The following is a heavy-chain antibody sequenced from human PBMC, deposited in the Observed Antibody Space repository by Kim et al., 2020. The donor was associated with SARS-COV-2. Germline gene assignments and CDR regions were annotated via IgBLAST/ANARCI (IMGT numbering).Heavy chain of an antibody. CDR1: GFTFSDYY. V-gene: IGHV3-11*01. CDR3: ARSLNNYDFWSGYYRPTSYGMDV. Sequence: GGSLRLSCAASGFTFSDYYMSWIRQAPGKGLEWVSYISSSGSTIYYADSVKGRFTISRDNAKNSLYLQMNSLRAEDTAVYYCARSLNNYDFWSGYYRPTSYGMDVWGQGTTVTVSS. D-gene: IGHD3-3*01. CDR2: ISSSGSTI. J-gene: IGHJ6*02.